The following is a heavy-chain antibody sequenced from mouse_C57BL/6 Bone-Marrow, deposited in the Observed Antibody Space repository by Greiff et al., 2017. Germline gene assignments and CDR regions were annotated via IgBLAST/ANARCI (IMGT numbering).Heavy chain of an antibody. D-gene: IGHD2-1*01. CDR1: GYTFTSYW. Sequence: QVQLQQPGTELVKPGASVKLSCKASGYTFTSYWMHWVKQRPGQGLEWIGNINPSNGGTNYNAKFKSKATLTVDNSSSTAYMQLSSLTSEDSAVYYCARPIYYGNFLWYFDVWGTGTTVTVSS. CDR2: INPSNGGT. J-gene: IGHJ1*03. CDR3: ARPIYYGNFLWYFDV. V-gene: IGHV1-53*01.